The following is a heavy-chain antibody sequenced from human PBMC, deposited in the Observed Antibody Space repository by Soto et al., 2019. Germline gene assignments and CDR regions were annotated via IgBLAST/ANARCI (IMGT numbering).Heavy chain of an antibody. V-gene: IGHV3-9*01. J-gene: IGHJ6*02. CDR3: AKDVGVDTAMVWRRYYYYYGMDV. Sequence: PGGSLRLSCAASGFTFDDYAMHWVRQAPGKGLEWVSGISWNSGSIGYADSVKGRFTISRDNAKNSLYLQMNSLRAEDTALYYCAKDVGVDTAMVWRRYYYYYGMDVWGQGTTVTVSS. D-gene: IGHD5-18*01. CDR2: ISWNSGSI. CDR1: GFTFDDYA.